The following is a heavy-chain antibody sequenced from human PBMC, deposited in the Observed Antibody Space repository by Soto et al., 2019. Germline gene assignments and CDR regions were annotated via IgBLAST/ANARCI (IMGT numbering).Heavy chain of an antibody. CDR1: GDSVSSNSAA. D-gene: IGHD3-10*02. CDR3: ARDSIFGGNPHYYYGMDV. V-gene: IGHV6-1*01. Sequence: SQTLSLTCVISGDSVSSNSAAWNWIRQSPSRGLEWLGRTYYRSKWYNDYAVSVKSRITINPDTSKNQFSLQLNSVTPEDTAVYYCARDSIFGGNPHYYYGMDVWGQGTTVTVSS. J-gene: IGHJ6*02. CDR2: TYYRSKWYN.